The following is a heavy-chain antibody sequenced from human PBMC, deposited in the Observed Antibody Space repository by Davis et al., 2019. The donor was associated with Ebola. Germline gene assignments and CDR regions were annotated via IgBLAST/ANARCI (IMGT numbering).Heavy chain of an antibody. CDR3: ARAQFPTTSDH. Sequence: ASVKVSCKASGYTFTSYGITWVRQAPGQGLEWMGWINPHNGNTNYAQNVQGRVTMTTDTSTSTAYMEVGILGSDDTAVNYCARAQFPTTSDHWGQGTLVTVSS. CDR1: GYTFTSYG. D-gene: IGHD1-1*01. V-gene: IGHV1-18*04. J-gene: IGHJ4*02. CDR2: INPHNGNT.